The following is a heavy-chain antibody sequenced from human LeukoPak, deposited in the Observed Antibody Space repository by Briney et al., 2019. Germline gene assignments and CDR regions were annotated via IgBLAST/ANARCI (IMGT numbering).Heavy chain of an antibody. CDR2: IYYSGST. D-gene: IGHD6-13*01. CDR1: GGSISSYY. Sequence: SETLSLTCTVSGGSISSYYWSWIRQPPGKGLEWIGYIYYSGSTNYNPSLKSRVTISVDTSKNQFSLKLSSVTAADTAVYYCARGIAERGINWLDPWGQGTLVTVSS. CDR3: ARGIAERGINWLDP. J-gene: IGHJ5*02. V-gene: IGHV4-59*01.